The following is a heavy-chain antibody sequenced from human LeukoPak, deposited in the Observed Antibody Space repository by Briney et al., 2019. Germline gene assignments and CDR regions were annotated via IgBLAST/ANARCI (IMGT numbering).Heavy chain of an antibody. D-gene: IGHD6-13*01. V-gene: IGHV7-4-1*02. CDR1: GYTFTSYA. CDR2: INTNTGNP. CDR3: AREEGSSSFIWFDP. Sequence: ASVKVSCKASGYTFTSYAMNWVRQAPGQGLEWMGWINTNTGNPTYAQGFTGRFVFSLDTSVSTAYLQISSLKAEDTAVYYRAREEGSSSFIWFDPWGQGTLVTVSS. J-gene: IGHJ5*02.